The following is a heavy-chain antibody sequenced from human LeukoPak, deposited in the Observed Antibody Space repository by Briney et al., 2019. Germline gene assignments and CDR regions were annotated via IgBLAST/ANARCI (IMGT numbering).Heavy chain of an antibody. J-gene: IGHJ4*02. CDR3: ASRMATITAYFDY. D-gene: IGHD5-12*01. V-gene: IGHV3-30-3*01. Sequence: PGGSLRLSCAASGFTFSSYAMHWVRQAPGKGLEWVAVISYDGSNKYYADSVKGRFTISRDNSKNTLYLQMNSLRAEDTAVYYCASRMATITAYFDYWGQGTLVTVSS. CDR1: GFTFSSYA. CDR2: ISYDGSNK.